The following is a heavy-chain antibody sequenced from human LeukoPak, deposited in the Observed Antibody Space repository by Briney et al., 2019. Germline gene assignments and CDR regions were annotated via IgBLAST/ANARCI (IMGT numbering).Heavy chain of an antibody. J-gene: IGHJ4*02. Sequence: GGSLRLSCAASGFTFSSYGMHWVRQAPGKGLEWVAVISYDGSNKYYADSVKGRFTISRDNSKNTLYLQMNSLRAEDTAVYYCAKDIITGFSGSYFGGLTGVPSDYWGQGTLVTVSS. CDR3: AKDIITGFSGSYFGGLTGVPSDY. CDR1: GFTFSSYG. V-gene: IGHV3-30*18. D-gene: IGHD1-26*01. CDR2: ISYDGSNK.